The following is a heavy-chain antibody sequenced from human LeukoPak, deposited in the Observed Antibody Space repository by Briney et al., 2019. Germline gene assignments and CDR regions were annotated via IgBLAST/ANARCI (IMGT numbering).Heavy chain of an antibody. Sequence: PSETLSLTCTVSGGSISSSSYYWGWIRQPPGKGLEWIGSIYYSGSTYYNPSLKSRVTISVDTSKNQFSLKLSSVTAADTAVYYCARAVLRAGDNWFDPWGQGTLVTVSS. D-gene: IGHD2/OR15-2a*01. CDR1: GGSISSSSYY. CDR2: IYYSGST. CDR3: ARAVLRAGDNWFDP. V-gene: IGHV4-39*07. J-gene: IGHJ5*02.